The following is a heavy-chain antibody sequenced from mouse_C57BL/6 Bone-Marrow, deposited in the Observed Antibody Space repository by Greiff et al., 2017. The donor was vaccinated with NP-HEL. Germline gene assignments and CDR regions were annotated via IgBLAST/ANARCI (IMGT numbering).Heavy chain of an antibody. CDR1: GFNIKDDY. CDR3: YYYGSSWYFDV. Sequence: DVQLQESGAELVRPGASVKLSCTASGFNIKDDYMHWVKQRPEQGLEWIGWIDPENGDTEYASKFQGKATITADTSSNTAYLQLSSLTSEDTAVYYCYYYGSSWYFDVWGTGTTVTVSS. J-gene: IGHJ1*03. D-gene: IGHD1-1*01. CDR2: IDPENGDT. V-gene: IGHV14-4*01.